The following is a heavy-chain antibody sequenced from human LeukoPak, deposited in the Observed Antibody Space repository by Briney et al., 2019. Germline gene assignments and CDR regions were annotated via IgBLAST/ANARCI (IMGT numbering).Heavy chain of an antibody. CDR2: ISWNSGSI. CDR3: AKARVGATTLDY. D-gene: IGHD1-26*01. V-gene: IGHV3-9*01. CDR1: GFTFDDYA. J-gene: IGHJ4*02. Sequence: PGGSLRLSCAASGFTFDDYAMHWVRQAPGKGREWVSGISWNSGSIGYADSVKGRFTISRDNAKNSLYLQMNSLRAEDTALYYCAKARVGATTLDYWGQGTLVTVSS.